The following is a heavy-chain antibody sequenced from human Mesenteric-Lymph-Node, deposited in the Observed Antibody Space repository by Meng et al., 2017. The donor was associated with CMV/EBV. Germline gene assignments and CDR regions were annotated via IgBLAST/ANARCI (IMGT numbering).Heavy chain of an antibody. V-gene: IGHV3-23*01. D-gene: IGHD3-22*01. CDR1: GFTFRNYA. Sequence: SCAASGFTFRNYAMTWVRQAPGKGLEWVAAISGSGSTFYADSVKGRFIISRDISKNTVYLQMNSLRAEDSAMYYCARDLSIVVVIPKDWGQGTLVTVSS. CDR2: ISGSGST. CDR3: ARDLSIVVVIPKD. J-gene: IGHJ4*02.